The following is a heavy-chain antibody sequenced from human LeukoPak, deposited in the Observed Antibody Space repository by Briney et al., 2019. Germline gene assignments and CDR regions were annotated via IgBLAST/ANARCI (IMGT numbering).Heavy chain of an antibody. J-gene: IGHJ6*03. V-gene: IGHV3-23*01. CDR2: ISATDGST. Sequence: GGSLRLSCAASRFTFSSYAMSWVRQAPGKGLEWVSVISATDGSTYYADSVKGRFTISRDNSKNTLYLQMNSLRAEDTAVYYCARAAYSSGWFYYYYLDVWGKGTTVTISS. CDR3: ARAAYSSGWFYYYYLDV. CDR1: RFTFSSYA. D-gene: IGHD6-19*01.